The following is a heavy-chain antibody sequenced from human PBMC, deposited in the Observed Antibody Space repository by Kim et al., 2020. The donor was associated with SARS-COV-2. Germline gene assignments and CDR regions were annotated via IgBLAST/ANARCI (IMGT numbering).Heavy chain of an antibody. CDR3: ASSWWLRPWAFDI. Sequence: YSPSFQGQVTISADKSISTAYLQWSSLKASDTAMYYCASSWWLRPWAFDIWGQGTMVTVSS. J-gene: IGHJ3*02. V-gene: IGHV5-51*01. D-gene: IGHD5-12*01.